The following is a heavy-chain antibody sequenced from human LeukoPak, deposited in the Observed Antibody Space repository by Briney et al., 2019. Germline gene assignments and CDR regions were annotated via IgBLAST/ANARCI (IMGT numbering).Heavy chain of an antibody. V-gene: IGHV3-11*01. CDR1: GFIFSDYY. J-gene: IGHJ4*02. CDR3: AKDKQIVGIQLWFGPFDY. Sequence: PGGSLRLSCAASGFIFSDYYMNWIRQAPGKGLEWVSYISSNGTTIYYADSVKGRFTISRDSAKNSLYLEMNSLRAEDTALYYCAKDKQIVGIQLWFGPFDYWGQGTLVTVSS. D-gene: IGHD5-18*01. CDR2: ISSNGTTI.